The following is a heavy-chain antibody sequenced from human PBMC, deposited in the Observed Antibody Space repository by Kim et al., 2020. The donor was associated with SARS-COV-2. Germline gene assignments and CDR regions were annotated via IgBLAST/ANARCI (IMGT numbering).Heavy chain of an antibody. Sequence: ETLSLTCAVYGGSFSGYYWSWIRQPPGKGLEWIGEINHSGSTNYNPSLKSRVTISVDTSKNQFSLKLSSVTAADTAVYYCARDGGDGCKLNYLHPFDYWGQGTLVTVSS. CDR1: GGSFSGYY. D-gene: IGHD3-16*01. CDR3: ARDGGDGCKLNYLHPFDY. J-gene: IGHJ4*02. CDR2: INHSGST. V-gene: IGHV4-34*01.